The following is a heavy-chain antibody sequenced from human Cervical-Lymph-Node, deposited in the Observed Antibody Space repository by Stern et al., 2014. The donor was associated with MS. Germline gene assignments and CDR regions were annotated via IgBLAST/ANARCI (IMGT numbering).Heavy chain of an antibody. D-gene: IGHD6-19*01. V-gene: IGHV5-51*03. J-gene: IGHJ6*02. CDR3: ARQSTGQTSGNYYYGMDV. Sequence: EVQLVESGAEVKKPGESLKISCKGSGYRFSSYWIAWVRQTPEKGLEWMGIIYPGDSDTRYSPSFQGQVTISADKSINTAFLQWSSLKASDTAMYYCARQSTGQTSGNYYYGMDVWGQGTTVIVSS. CDR2: IYPGDSDT. CDR1: GYRFSSYW.